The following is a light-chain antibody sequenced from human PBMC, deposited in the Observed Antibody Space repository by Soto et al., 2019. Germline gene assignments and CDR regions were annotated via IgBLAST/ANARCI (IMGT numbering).Light chain of an antibody. CDR3: ATRDNSLSRWV. Sequence: QSVLTQPPSASRTPGQRVTISCSGSSSNIGTNYVYWYKQLPGTAPKLLIYCNDQRPSGVPDRLSGSKSGTSASLAISGLQSEDDADYYCATRDNSLSRWVFGGGTQLTVL. CDR1: SSNIGTNY. V-gene: IGLV1-47*02. CDR2: CND. J-gene: IGLJ3*02.